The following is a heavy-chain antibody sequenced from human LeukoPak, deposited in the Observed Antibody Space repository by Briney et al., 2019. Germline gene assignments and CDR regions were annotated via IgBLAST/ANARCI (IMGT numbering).Heavy chain of an antibody. CDR1: GYIFTTYA. V-gene: IGHV1-18*01. CDR3: ARVLSSSHPDGYYYYYYMDV. CDR2: ISVYNGNT. D-gene: IGHD5-24*01. Sequence: ASVKVSCKASGYIFTTYAITWVRQAPGQGLEWMGWISVYNGNTNYAQKVQGRVTMTTDTSTSTAYMEMRSLRSDDTAVYYCARVLSSSHPDGYYYYYYMDVWGTGTTVTVSS. J-gene: IGHJ6*03.